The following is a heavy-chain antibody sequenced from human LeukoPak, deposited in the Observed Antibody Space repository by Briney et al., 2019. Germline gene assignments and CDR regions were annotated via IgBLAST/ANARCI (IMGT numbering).Heavy chain of an antibody. J-gene: IGHJ3*02. CDR2: INHSGST. CDR1: GGSFGGYY. D-gene: IGHD2-2*01. Sequence: SETLSLTCAVYGGSFGGYYWSWIRQPPGKGLEWIGEINHSGSTNYNPSLKRRGTISVDPSKHQSSLKPSSVTAAHTAVYYCARGPRRYCSSTSCYFFGAFDIWGQGTMVTVSS. V-gene: IGHV4-34*01. CDR3: ARGPRRYCSSTSCYFFGAFDI.